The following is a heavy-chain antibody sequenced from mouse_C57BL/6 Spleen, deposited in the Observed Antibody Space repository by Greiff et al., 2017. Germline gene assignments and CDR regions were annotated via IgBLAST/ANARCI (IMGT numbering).Heavy chain of an antibody. D-gene: IGHD2-1*01. Sequence: LQESGAELVKPGASVKMSCKASGYTFTSYWITWVKQRPGQGLEWIGDIYPGSGSTNYNEKFKSKATLTVDTSSSTAYMQLSSLTSEDSAVYYCAREDYGNAFDYWGQGTTLTVSS. CDR2: IYPGSGST. CDR3: AREDYGNAFDY. CDR1: GYTFTSYW. V-gene: IGHV1-55*01. J-gene: IGHJ2*01.